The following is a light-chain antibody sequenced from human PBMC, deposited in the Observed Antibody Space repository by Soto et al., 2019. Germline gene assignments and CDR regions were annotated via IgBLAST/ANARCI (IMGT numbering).Light chain of an antibody. J-gene: IGKJ4*01. CDR2: TAT. CDR3: QQNYITPLT. Sequence: DIQMTQSPSSLSASVGDRVTITCRASQSIDKYLNWYQQKPGKAPQLLIYTATTLRSGAPSRFSGSGSGTDFTLTINGLQPEDVATYFCQQNYITPLTFGGGTKVDI. CDR1: QSIDKY. V-gene: IGKV1-39*01.